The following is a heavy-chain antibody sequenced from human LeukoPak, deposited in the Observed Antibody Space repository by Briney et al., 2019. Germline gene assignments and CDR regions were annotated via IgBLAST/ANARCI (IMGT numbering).Heavy chain of an antibody. CDR1: GFSIRSAYH. V-gene: IGHV4-38-2*02. CDR3: ARDDTSFEY. J-gene: IGHJ4*02. CDR2: ISHTGVA. Sequence: SETLSLTCSVSGFSIRSAYHWGWIRQPPGGRLEWIGSISHTGVAYYNPSFKSRLTISLDTSKDEFSLQLTSVTAADTAIYYCARDDTSFEYWGQGIVVTVS.